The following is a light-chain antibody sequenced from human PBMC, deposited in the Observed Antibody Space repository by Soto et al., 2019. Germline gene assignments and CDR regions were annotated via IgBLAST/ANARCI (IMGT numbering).Light chain of an antibody. CDR3: QQRSNWPPWVT. V-gene: IGKV3-11*01. Sequence: EIVLTQSPASLSLSPGERSTVSCRASQSVSSYLAWYQQKPGQAPRLLIYDASNRATGIPARFSGSGSGTDFTLTISSLEPEDFAVYYCQQRSNWPPWVTFGQGTRLEI. CDR1: QSVSSY. CDR2: DAS. J-gene: IGKJ5*01.